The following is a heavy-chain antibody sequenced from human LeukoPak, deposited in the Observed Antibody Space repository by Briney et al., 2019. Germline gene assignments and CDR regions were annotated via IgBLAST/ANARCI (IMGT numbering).Heavy chain of an antibody. J-gene: IGHJ4*02. Sequence: GGSLRLSCAASGFTFSKSAMTWVRQAPGTGLVWVSAISGRGDYTYYADSVKGRFTISRDNSKNVLYLQMSSLRAQDTAVYYCAKRGAEESGPIDYWGQGTLVTVSS. CDR1: GFTFSKSA. CDR2: ISGRGDYT. V-gene: IGHV3-23*01. D-gene: IGHD3-3*01. CDR3: AKRGAEESGPIDY.